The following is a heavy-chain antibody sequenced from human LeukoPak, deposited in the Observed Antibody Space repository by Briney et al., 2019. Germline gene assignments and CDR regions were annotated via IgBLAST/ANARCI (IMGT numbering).Heavy chain of an antibody. CDR2: ISGSGGST. V-gene: IGHV3-23*01. CDR3: AKTGAVLIVYFFDS. CDR1: GFTFSSYG. J-gene: IGHJ4*02. D-gene: IGHD2-15*01. Sequence: GGSLRLSCAASGFTFSSYGMSWVRQAPGKGLEWVSAISGSGGSTYYADSVKGRFTISRDNSKNTLYLQMNSLRAEDTAVYYCAKTGAVLIVYFFDSWGQGALVTVSS.